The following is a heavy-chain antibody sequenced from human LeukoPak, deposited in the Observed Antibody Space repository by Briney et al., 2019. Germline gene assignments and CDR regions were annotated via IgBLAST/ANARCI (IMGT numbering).Heavy chain of an antibody. J-gene: IGHJ4*02. CDR2: IFPSGGEI. Sequence: GGSLRLSCAASGFTFSTFAMIWVRQPPGKGLEWVSSIFPSGGEIHYADSVKGRFTISRDNSKNTLYLQMNSLRAEDTAVYYCAKDSLPHTSLVRGAPDYWGQGTLVTVSS. CDR1: GFTFSTFA. CDR3: AKDSLPHTSLVRGAPDY. D-gene: IGHD3-10*01. V-gene: IGHV3-23*01.